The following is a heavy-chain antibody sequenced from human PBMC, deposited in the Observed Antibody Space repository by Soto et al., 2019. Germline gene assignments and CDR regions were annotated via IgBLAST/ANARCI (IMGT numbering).Heavy chain of an antibody. CDR1: GFTFSSYG. Sequence: QVQLVESGGGVVQPGRSLRLSCAASGFTFSSYGMHWVRQAPGKGLEWVAVIWYDGSNKYYADSVKGRFTISRDNSKNTLYLQMNCLRAKDTAVYYCARVHYYYYMDVWGKGTTLTVSS. CDR3: ARVHYYYYMDV. CDR2: IWYDGSNK. V-gene: IGHV3-33*01. J-gene: IGHJ6*03.